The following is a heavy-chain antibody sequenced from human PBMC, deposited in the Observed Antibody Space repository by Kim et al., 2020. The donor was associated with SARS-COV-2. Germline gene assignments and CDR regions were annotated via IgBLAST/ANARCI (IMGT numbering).Heavy chain of an antibody. V-gene: IGHV3-30*18. CDR1: GFTFSSYG. D-gene: IGHD3-22*01. CDR3: AKDFQDYYDSSGYYWFGYFQH. Sequence: GGSLRLSCAASGFTFSSYGMHWVRQAPGKGLEWVAVISYDGSNKYYADSVKGRFTISRDNSKNTLYLQMNSLRAEDTAVYYCAKDFQDYYDSSGYYWFGYFQHWGQGTLVTVSS. CDR2: ISYDGSNK. J-gene: IGHJ1*01.